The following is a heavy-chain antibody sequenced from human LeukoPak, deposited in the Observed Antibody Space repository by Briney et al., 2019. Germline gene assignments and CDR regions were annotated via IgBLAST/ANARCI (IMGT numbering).Heavy chain of an antibody. V-gene: IGHV3-7*01. CDR2: IKQDGSEK. Sequence: GGSLRLSCAVSGFTFSNYWMSWVRQAPGKGLEWVANIKQDGSEKYYVDSVKGRFTISRDNAKNSLYLQMNSLRAEDTAVYYCAREDYYDSSGYLPIDAFDIWGQGTMVTVSS. CDR3: AREDYYDSSGYLPIDAFDI. D-gene: IGHD3-22*01. J-gene: IGHJ3*02. CDR1: GFTFSNYW.